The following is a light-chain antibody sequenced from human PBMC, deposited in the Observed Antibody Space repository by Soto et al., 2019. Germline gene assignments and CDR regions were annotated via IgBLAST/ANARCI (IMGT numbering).Light chain of an antibody. CDR2: GAS. CDR1: QSVRSMY. Sequence: VLTQSPGPLSLSPGERATLSCRASQSVRSMYLAWYQQKPGQAPTLFIYGASIRAAGIPDRFSGSWSGTDCTLTIRRLEPEDVAVYYCQQYGSSPRTFVQGTKVDIK. CDR3: QQYGSSPRT. J-gene: IGKJ1*01. V-gene: IGKV3-20*01.